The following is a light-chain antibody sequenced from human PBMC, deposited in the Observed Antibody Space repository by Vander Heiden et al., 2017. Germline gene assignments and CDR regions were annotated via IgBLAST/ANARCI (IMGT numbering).Light chain of an antibody. CDR1: KLGDKY. CDR3: QAWDSSIL. CDR2: QDS. J-gene: IGLJ2*01. V-gene: IGLV3-1*01. Sequence: SYALTPPPSVSVSPGQTASITCSGDKLGDKYACWYQHKPGRSPVLVIYQDSKRPSGIPERFSGSNSGNTATLTISGTQAMDEADYYWQAWDSSILFGGGTKLTVL.